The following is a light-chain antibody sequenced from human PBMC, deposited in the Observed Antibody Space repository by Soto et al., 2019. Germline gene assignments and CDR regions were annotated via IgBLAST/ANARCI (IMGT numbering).Light chain of an antibody. CDR3: QQRSHWIT. CDR2: DAS. V-gene: IGKV3-15*01. J-gene: IGKJ5*01. Sequence: SPGDRSSLSYSAGQTIDNTLAWYQRKPGQAPRLLIYDASTRATGVAARFSGSGSGTDFTLTISSLQSEDFAVYYCQQRSHWITFGQGTRLEIK. CDR1: QTIDNT.